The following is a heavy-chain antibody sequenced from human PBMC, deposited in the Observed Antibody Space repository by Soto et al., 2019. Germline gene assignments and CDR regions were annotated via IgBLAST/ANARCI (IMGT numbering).Heavy chain of an antibody. CDR2: IIPMFGTA. J-gene: IGHJ4*02. CDR3: ARSVGVTTLSYLDY. V-gene: IGHV1-69*13. Sequence: SVKVSCKASGGTFSSYGISWVRQAPGQGLEWMGGIIPMFGTATHTQNFQGRLTITADESTSTAYMELSSLRSEDTAVYFCARSVGVTTLSYLDYWGQGTLVTVSS. D-gene: IGHD1-26*01. CDR1: GGTFSSYG.